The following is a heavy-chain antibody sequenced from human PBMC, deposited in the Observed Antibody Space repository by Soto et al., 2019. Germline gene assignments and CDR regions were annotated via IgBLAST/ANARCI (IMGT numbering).Heavy chain of an antibody. D-gene: IGHD4-4*01. J-gene: IGHJ4*02. Sequence: QAQLVQSGAEVKKPGASVKVSCKASGYSFSSYAISWVRQAPGQGLEWMGWNSAYNGITNYAQKFQGRVTMTTDTSTSTAYMELRSLRFDDTAVYYCAREPTMVTPLDYWGQGTLVTVSS. CDR2: NSAYNGIT. V-gene: IGHV1-18*01. CDR1: GYSFSSYA. CDR3: AREPTMVTPLDY.